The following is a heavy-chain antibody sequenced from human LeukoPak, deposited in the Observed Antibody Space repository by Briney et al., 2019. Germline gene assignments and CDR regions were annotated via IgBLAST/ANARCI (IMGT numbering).Heavy chain of an antibody. CDR2: IHYTGST. CDR1: GGSISSSSFY. V-gene: IGHV4-39*01. CDR3: ERHSGHGVTNFDY. D-gene: IGHD1-26*01. J-gene: IGHJ4*02. Sequence: SETLSLTCTVSGGSISSSSFYGGLIRQPPGEGLEGSGSIHYTGSTYYNPSLKSRTTISVDTSNNQFSLKLSFVSVSDAAVYYCERHSGHGVTNFDYWGQVILVIVSS.